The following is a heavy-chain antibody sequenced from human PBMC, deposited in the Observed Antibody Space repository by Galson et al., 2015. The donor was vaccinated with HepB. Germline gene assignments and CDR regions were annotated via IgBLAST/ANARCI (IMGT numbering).Heavy chain of an antibody. J-gene: IGHJ3*02. CDR3: ASTKGTTAAFDI. CDR2: INPNSGGT. V-gene: IGHV1-2*06. Sequence: SVKVSCKASGYTFTGYYMHWVRQAPGQGLEWMGRINPNSGGTNYAQKFQGRVTMTRDTSISTAYMELSRLRSDDTAVYYCASTKGTTAAFDIWGQGTMVTVSS. D-gene: IGHD1-1*01. CDR1: GYTFTGYY.